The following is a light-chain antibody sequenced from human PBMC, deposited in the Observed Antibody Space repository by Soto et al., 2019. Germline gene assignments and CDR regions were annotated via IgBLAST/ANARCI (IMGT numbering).Light chain of an antibody. V-gene: IGKV1-39*01. CDR2: AAS. Sequence: DRVTITCRASQSIGNHLNWYRQKPGKPPDLLIYAASSLHSGVPSRFSGSGSGTDFTLTISSLQPEDFATFYCQQSYSSWTFGQGTKVDNK. J-gene: IGKJ1*01. CDR1: QSIGNH. CDR3: QQSYSSWT.